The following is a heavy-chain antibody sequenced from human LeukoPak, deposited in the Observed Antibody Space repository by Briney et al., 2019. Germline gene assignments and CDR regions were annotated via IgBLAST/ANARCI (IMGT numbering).Heavy chain of an antibody. D-gene: IGHD3-16*02. Sequence: GASVKVSCKASGGTFSSYAISWVRQAPGQGLEWMGRIIPILGIANYAQKFQGRVTITADKSTSTAYMELSSLRSEDTAVYYCASPVYDYVWGSYRAEAFDIWGQGTMVTVSS. CDR2: IIPILGIA. CDR1: GGTFSSYA. J-gene: IGHJ3*02. CDR3: ASPVYDYVWGSYRAEAFDI. V-gene: IGHV1-69*04.